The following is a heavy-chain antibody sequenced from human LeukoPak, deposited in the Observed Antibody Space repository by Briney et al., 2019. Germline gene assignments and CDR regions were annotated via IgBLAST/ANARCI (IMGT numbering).Heavy chain of an antibody. D-gene: IGHD2-2*01. J-gene: IGHJ4*02. CDR3: ARGAIPADDAQFDY. CDR1: GYSISSGYY. CDR2: IYYSGST. Sequence: SETLSLTCTVSGYSISSGYYWSWIRQPPGKGLEWIGYIYYSGSTYYNPSLKSRVTMSVDTSKNQFSLKLSSVTAADTAVYYCARGAIPADDAQFDYWGQGTLVTVSS. V-gene: IGHV4-38-2*02.